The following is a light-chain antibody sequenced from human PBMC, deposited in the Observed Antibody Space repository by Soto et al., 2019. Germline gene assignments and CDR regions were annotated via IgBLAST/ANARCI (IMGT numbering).Light chain of an antibody. Sequence: QLVLTQSPSASASLGASVKLTCTLSSGHSSYAIAWHQQQPEKGPRYLMKLNSDGSHSKWDGIPDRFSGPSSWAERYLTISSLQSEDEADYYWQTWGTGIRVFGVGTKVTVL. CDR3: QTWGTGIRV. V-gene: IGLV4-69*01. CDR2: LNSDGSH. CDR1: SGHSSYA. J-gene: IGLJ2*01.